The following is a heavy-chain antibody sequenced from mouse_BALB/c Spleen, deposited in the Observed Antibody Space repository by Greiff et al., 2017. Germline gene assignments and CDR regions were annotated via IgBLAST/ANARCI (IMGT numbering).Heavy chain of an antibody. CDR3: ARGGSFDY. CDR1: GYAFSSSW. Sequence: QVQLQQSGPELVKPGASVKISCKASGYAFSSSWMNWVKQRPGQGLEWIGRIYPGDGDTNYNGKFKGKATLTADKSSSTAYMQLSSLTSVDSAVYFCARGGSFDYWGQGTTLTVSS. V-gene: IGHV1-82*01. CDR2: IYPGDGDT. J-gene: IGHJ2*01. D-gene: IGHD1-1*01.